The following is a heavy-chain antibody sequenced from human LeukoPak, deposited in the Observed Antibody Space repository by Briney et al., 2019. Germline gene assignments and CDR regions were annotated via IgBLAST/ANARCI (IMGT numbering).Heavy chain of an antibody. J-gene: IGHJ5*02. D-gene: IGHD2-21*02. CDR2: MNPNSGNT. CDR1: GYTFTSYD. V-gene: IGHV1-8*01. CDR3: ARGVTCGGDCYWDWFDP. Sequence: RASVKVSCKASGYTFTSYDINWVRQATGQGLEWMGWMNPNSGNTGYAQKFQGRVTMTRNTSISTAYMELSSLRSEDTAVYYCARGVTCGGDCYWDWFDPWGQGTLVTVSS.